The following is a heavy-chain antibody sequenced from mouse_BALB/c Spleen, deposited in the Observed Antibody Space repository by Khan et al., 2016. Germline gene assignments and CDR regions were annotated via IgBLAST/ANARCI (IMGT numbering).Heavy chain of an antibody. D-gene: IGHD3-1*01. CDR2: INPSTGYT. CDR1: GYTFTSYW. V-gene: IGHV1-7*01. J-gene: IGHJ2*01. CDR3: ASSGYFDY. Sequence: LQQSGAELAKPGASVKMSCKASGYTFTSYWMHWVKQRPGQGLEWIGYINPSTGYTEYNQKFKDKATLTADKSSSTAYMQLSSLTPEDSAVYYCASSGYFDYWGQGTTLTVSS.